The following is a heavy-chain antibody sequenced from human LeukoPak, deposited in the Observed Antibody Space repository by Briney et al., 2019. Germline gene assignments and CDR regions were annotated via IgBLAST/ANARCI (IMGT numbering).Heavy chain of an antibody. J-gene: IGHJ5*02. CDR3: AKASDLGYH. V-gene: IGHV3-48*03. CDR2: ISSSGSTI. Sequence: GGSLRLSCAASGFTFSSYEMNWVRQAPGKGLKWVSYISSSGSTIYYADSVKGRFTISRDNSKNTLYLQMNSLRAEDTAVYYCAKASDLGYHWGQGTLVTVSS. D-gene: IGHD3-16*01. CDR1: GFTFSSYE.